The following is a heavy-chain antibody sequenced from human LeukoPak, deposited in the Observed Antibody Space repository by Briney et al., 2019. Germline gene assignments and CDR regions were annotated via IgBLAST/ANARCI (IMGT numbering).Heavy chain of an antibody. CDR2: MNPNSGNT. CDR1: GYTFTSYD. V-gene: IGHV1-8*01. D-gene: IGHD2-21*02. J-gene: IGHJ4*02. Sequence: ASVKVSCKASGYTFTSYDINWVRQATGQGLEWMGWMNPNSGNTGYAQKFQGRVTMTRNTSISTAYMELSSLRSEDTAVYYCARARRDLGAFDYWGQGTLVTVST. CDR3: ARARRDLGAFDY.